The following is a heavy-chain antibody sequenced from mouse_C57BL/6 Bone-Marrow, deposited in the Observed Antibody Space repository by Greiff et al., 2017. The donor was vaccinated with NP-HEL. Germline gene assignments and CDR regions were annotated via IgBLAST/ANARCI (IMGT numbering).Heavy chain of an antibody. V-gene: IGHV1-19*01. CDR1: GYTFTDYY. Sequence: VQLQQSGPVLVKPGASVKMSCKASGYTFTDYYMNWVKQSHGKSLEWIGVINPYNGGTSYNQKFKGKATLTVDKSSSTAYMELNSLTSEDSAVYYCARLYDYDWFAYWGQGTLVTVSA. J-gene: IGHJ3*01. CDR2: INPYNGGT. D-gene: IGHD2-4*01. CDR3: ARLYDYDWFAY.